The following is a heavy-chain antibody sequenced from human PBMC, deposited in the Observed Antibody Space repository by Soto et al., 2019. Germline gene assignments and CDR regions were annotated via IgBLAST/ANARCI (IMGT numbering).Heavy chain of an antibody. Sequence: EVQVVESGGDLVQPGGSLRLSCAASGFTFSSHWMTWVRQVPGKGLEWVANINQDGSDQYYVDSVKGRFTISRDNAKNSLCLHMNSLRVEDTAVYYCATSMRHTLNPWGQGTLVTVSS. CDR3: ATSMRHTLNP. V-gene: IGHV3-7*01. D-gene: IGHD2-8*01. J-gene: IGHJ5*02. CDR2: INQDGSDQ. CDR1: GFTFSSHW.